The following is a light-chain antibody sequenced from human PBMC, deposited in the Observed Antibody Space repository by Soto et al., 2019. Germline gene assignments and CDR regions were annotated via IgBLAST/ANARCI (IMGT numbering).Light chain of an antibody. CDR3: QHYGTSLYT. J-gene: IGKJ2*01. CDR1: QSVSSSY. CDR2: GAS. V-gene: IGKV3-20*01. Sequence: EIVLTQSPGTLSLSPGERATLSCRASQSVSSSYLAWYQQKPGRAPRLLIYGASSRATGIPDRFSGSGSGTDFTLTISRLEPEDCAVYYCQHYGTSLYTFGQGTKVESK.